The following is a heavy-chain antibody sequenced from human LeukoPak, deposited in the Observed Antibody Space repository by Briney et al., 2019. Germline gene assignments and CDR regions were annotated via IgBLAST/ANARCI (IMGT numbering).Heavy chain of an antibody. CDR3: VKGRISEDGLDF. V-gene: IGHV3-23*01. CDR1: GFTFSRSA. Sequence: GGSLRLSCAASGFTFSRSAMTWVRQTPGKGLDWVSSISSSGNTYYADSVKGRFTISRDNSKNMLYLQKNSLRAEDTAVYYCVKGRISEDGLDFWGQEPWSPSPQ. J-gene: IGHJ4*01. CDR2: ISSSGNT. D-gene: IGHD6-13*01.